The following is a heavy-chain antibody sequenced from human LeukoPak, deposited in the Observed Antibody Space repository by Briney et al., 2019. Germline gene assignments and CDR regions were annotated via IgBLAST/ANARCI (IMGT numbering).Heavy chain of an antibody. CDR1: GYSFTSYW. Sequence: GESLKISCKGSGYSFTSYWIGWVRQMPGKGLEWMGIIYPGDSVTRYSPSFQGQVTISADKSISTAYLQWSSLKASDTAMYYCARAGAAAANYFDYWGQGTLVTVSS. D-gene: IGHD6-13*01. CDR2: IYPGDSVT. J-gene: IGHJ4*02. CDR3: ARAGAAAANYFDY. V-gene: IGHV5-51*01.